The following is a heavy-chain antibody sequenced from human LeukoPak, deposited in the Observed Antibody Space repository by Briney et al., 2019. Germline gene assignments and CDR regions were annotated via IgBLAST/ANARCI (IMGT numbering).Heavy chain of an antibody. CDR2: TGGSGGSGGST. V-gene: IGHV3-23*01. CDR3: AKVRSSRQHHYHSLDV. J-gene: IGHJ6*02. Sequence: GGSLRLSCAASGFTFSSYAMSWLRQAPGKGLEWFSGTGGSGGSGGSTYYADSVKGRFTISRDDSKNTLYLQMNSLRAEDTAIYYCAKVRSSRQHHYHSLDVWGQGTTVTVSS. D-gene: IGHD6-13*01. CDR1: GFTFSSYA.